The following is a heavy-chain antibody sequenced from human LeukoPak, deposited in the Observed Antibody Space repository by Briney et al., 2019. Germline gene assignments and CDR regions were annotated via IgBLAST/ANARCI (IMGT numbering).Heavy chain of an antibody. CDR1: GFTFSSYA. Sequence: GGSLRLSCAASGFTFSSYAMSWVRQAPGKGLEWVSAISDSGGSTYYADSVKGRFTISRDNSKNTRYLQMNSLRAEDTAVYYCAKDDSGSYSYYYYGMDVWGQGTTVTVSS. D-gene: IGHD1-26*01. J-gene: IGHJ6*02. V-gene: IGHV3-23*01. CDR3: AKDDSGSYSYYYYGMDV. CDR2: ISDSGGST.